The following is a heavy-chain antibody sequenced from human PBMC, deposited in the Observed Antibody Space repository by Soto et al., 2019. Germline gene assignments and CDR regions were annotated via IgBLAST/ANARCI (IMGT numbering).Heavy chain of an antibody. V-gene: IGHV3-48*03. J-gene: IGHJ4*02. Sequence: GGSLRLSCAASGFTFSSYEMNWVRQAPGKGLEWVSYISSSGSTIYYADSVKGRFTISRDNAKNTLFLQMNSPRPEDTAVYYCAKDKGVFNWATSYFDYWGQGALVTVSS. D-gene: IGHD1-1*01. CDR2: ISSSGSTI. CDR1: GFTFSSYE. CDR3: AKDKGVFNWATSYFDY.